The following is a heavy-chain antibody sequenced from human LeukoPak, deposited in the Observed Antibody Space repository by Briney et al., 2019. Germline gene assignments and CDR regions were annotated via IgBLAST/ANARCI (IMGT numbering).Heavy chain of an antibody. CDR3: ARYEVWGSSSWYAFDY. V-gene: IGHV4-4*07. CDR1: GGSISSNY. D-gene: IGHD6-13*01. Sequence: SETLSLTCTVSGGSISSNYWSWIRQPAGKGLEWIGRIYTSGSSNYNPSLKSRVTMSVDTSKNQFSLKLSSVTAADTAVYYCARYEVWGSSSWYAFDYWGQGTLVTVSS. J-gene: IGHJ4*02. CDR2: IYTSGSS.